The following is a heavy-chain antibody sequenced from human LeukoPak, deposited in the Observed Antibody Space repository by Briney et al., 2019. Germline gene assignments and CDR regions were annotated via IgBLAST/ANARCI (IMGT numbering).Heavy chain of an antibody. J-gene: IGHJ4*02. Sequence: GGSLRLSCAASGFTFSSYAMSWVRQAPGKGLEWVSAISGSGGSTYADSVKGRFTISRDNAKNSLYLQMNSLRAEDTAVYYCAKDHRAYCGGDCVDFDYWGQGTLVTVSS. V-gene: IGHV3-23*01. CDR1: GFTFSSYA. D-gene: IGHD2-21*02. CDR3: AKDHRAYCGGDCVDFDY. CDR2: ISGSGGST.